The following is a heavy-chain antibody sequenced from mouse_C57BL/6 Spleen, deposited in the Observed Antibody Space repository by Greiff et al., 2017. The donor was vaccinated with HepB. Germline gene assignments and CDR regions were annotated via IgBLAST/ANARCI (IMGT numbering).Heavy chain of an antibody. CDR2: ISYSGST. D-gene: IGHD1-1*01. CDR1: GYSITSDY. CDR3: SRSYYYGSVYAMDY. V-gene: IGHV3-8*01. J-gene: IGHJ4*01. Sequence: EVHLVESGPGLAKPSQTLSLTCSVTGYSITSDYWNWIRKFPGNKLESMGYISYSGSTYYNPSLKSRISITRYTSKDQYYLQLNAWTTEDTATYYCSRSYYYGSVYAMDYWGQGTSVTVSS.